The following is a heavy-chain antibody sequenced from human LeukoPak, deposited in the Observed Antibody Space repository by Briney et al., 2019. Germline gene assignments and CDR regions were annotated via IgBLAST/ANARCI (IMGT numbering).Heavy chain of an antibody. J-gene: IGHJ4*02. D-gene: IGHD3-10*01. CDR3: AYYGSGHYDY. Sequence: TSETLSLTCTVSGGSISSSSYYWSWIRQPAGKGLEWIGRIYTSGSTNYNPSLKSRVTMSVDTSKNQFSLKLSSVTAADTAVYYCAYYGSGHYDYWGQGTLVTVSS. CDR1: GGSISSSSYY. V-gene: IGHV4-61*02. CDR2: IYTSGST.